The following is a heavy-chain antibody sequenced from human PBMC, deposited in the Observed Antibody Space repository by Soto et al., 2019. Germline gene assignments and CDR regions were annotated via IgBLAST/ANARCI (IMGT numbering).Heavy chain of an antibody. CDR2: IYYSGST. CDR3: ARVRGYSYGLRSYFDY. Sequence: SETLSLTCTVSVGSISSGDYYWSWIRQPPGKGLEWIGYIYYSGSTYYNPSLKSRVTISVDTSKNQFSLKLSSVTAADTAVYYCARVRGYSYGLRSYFDYWGQGTLVTVSS. J-gene: IGHJ4*02. V-gene: IGHV4-30-4*01. D-gene: IGHD5-18*01. CDR1: VGSISSGDYY.